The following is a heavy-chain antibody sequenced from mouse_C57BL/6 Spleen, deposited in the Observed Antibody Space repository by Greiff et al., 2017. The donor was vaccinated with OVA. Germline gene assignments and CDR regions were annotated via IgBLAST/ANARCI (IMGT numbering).Heavy chain of an antibody. Sequence: EVNLVESGGGLVKPGGSLKLSCAASGFTFSDYGMHWVRQAPEKGLEWVAYISSGSSTIYYADTVKGRFTISRDNAKNTLFLQMTSLRSEDTAMYYCARGPLDYYGVMDYWGQGTSVTVSS. CDR2: ISSGSSTI. CDR3: ARGPLDYYGVMDY. D-gene: IGHD1-1*01. CDR1: GFTFSDYG. J-gene: IGHJ4*01. V-gene: IGHV5-17*01.